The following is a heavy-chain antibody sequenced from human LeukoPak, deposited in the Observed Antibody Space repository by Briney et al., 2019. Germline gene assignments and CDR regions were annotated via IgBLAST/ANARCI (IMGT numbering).Heavy chain of an antibody. CDR2: ITTTGDRI. CDR3: VRDTKDY. Sequence: GGSLRLSCIASGFTFSRYEMNWVRQAPGKGLEWIAYITTTGDRIQYADSVKGRFTISKDNTKNSLYLQLNSLRADDTAIYYCVRDTKDYWGQGTLVTVSS. J-gene: IGHJ4*02. V-gene: IGHV3-48*03. D-gene: IGHD2-8*01. CDR1: GFTFSRYE.